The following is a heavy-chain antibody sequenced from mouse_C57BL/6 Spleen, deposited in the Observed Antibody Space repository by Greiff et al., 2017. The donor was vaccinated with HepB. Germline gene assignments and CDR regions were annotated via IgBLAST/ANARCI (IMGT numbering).Heavy chain of an antibody. CDR3: ARSAPYGNYWFDY. D-gene: IGHD2-1*01. J-gene: IGHJ2*01. CDR1: GYAFTNYL. V-gene: IGHV1-54*01. CDR2: INPGSGGT. Sequence: QVQLQQSGAELVRPGTSVKVSCKASGYAFTNYLIEWVKQRPGQGLEWIGVINPGSGGTNYNENFKGKATLTADKSSSTAYMQLSSLTSEDSAVYFFARSAPYGNYWFDYWGQGTTLTVSS.